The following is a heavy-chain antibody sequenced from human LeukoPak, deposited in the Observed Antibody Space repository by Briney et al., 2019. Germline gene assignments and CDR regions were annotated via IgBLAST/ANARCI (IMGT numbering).Heavy chain of an antibody. V-gene: IGHV4-39*01. J-gene: IGHJ3*02. CDR3: ARPIVVTAIVPLDAFDI. CDR2: IYYSGST. Sequence: SETLSLTCTVSGGSISSSSYSWGWIRQPPGKGLEWIGSIYYSGSTYYNPSLKSRVTISVDTSKNQFSLKLSSVTAADTAVYYCARPIVVTAIVPLDAFDIWGQGTMVTVSS. CDR1: GGSISSSSYS. D-gene: IGHD2-21*02.